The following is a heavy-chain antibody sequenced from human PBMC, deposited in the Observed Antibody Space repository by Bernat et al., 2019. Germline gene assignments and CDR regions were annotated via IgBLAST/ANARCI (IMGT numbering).Heavy chain of an antibody. J-gene: IGHJ4*02. CDR1: GFSLSTSGMC. CDR2: IDWDDDK. Sequence: QVTLRESGPALVKPTQTLTLTCTFSGFSLSTSGMCVSWIRQPPGKALEGLARIDWDDDKYYSTSLKTRLTISKDTSKNQVVLTMTNMDPVDTATYYCARILCPLGVIDYWGQGTLVTVSS. V-gene: IGHV2-70*15. D-gene: IGHD3-16*01. CDR3: ARILCPLGVIDY.